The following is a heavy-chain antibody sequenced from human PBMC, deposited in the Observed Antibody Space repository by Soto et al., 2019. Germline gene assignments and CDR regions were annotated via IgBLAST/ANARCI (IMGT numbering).Heavy chain of an antibody. CDR3: AREVVAATWGYYYYMDV. CDR2: INHSGST. V-gene: IGHV4-34*01. CDR1: GGSFSGYY. J-gene: IGHJ6*03. D-gene: IGHD2-15*01. Sequence: SETLSLTCAVYGGSFSGYYWSWIRQPPGKGLEWIGEINHSGSTNYNPSLKSRVTISVDTSKNQFSLKLSSVTAADTAVYYCAREVVAATWGYYYYMDVWGKGTTVTVSS.